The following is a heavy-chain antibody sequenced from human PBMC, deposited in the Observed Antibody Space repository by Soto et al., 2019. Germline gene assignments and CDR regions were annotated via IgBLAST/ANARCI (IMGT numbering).Heavy chain of an antibody. CDR3: ARNFKTNFDY. J-gene: IGHJ4*02. Sequence: PSQTLSLTCAISGDSVSSNSAAWTWIRQSPSRGLEWLGRTHYRNKWYNDYAVSVKSRITVSPDTSKNQYTLQLNSATPENTAVDYCARNFKTNFDYWGQGTLVTVSS. CDR2: THYRNKWYN. CDR1: GDSVSSNSAA. V-gene: IGHV6-1*01.